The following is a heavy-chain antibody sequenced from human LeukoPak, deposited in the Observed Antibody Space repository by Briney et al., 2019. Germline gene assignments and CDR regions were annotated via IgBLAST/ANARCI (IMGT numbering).Heavy chain of an antibody. J-gene: IGHJ4*02. CDR3: ASGRPTSISTLAYFDY. V-gene: IGHV4-61*02. D-gene: IGHD2-2*01. CDR1: GGSISSGSYY. CDR2: IYTSGST. Sequence: PSETLSLTCTVSGGSISSGSYYWSWIRQPAGKGLEWIGRIYTSGSTNYNPSLKSRVTISVDTSKNQFSLKLSSVTAADTAVYYCASGRPTSISTLAYFDYWGQGTLVTVSS.